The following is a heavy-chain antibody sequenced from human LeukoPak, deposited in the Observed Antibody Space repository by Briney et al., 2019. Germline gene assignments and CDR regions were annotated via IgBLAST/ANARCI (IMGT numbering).Heavy chain of an antibody. CDR2: IDYDGGSG. V-gene: IGHV3-23*01. Sequence: GGSLRLSCTVSGFTLSSYEMSWIRQAPGKGLEWVSSIDYDGGSGHYADSVKGRFTISRDNSMSTLCLQMNTLRGEDTAIYYCARERCVVGACGAFDVWGQGTMATVSS. D-gene: IGHD1-26*01. CDR3: ARERCVVGACGAFDV. J-gene: IGHJ3*01. CDR1: GFTLSSYE.